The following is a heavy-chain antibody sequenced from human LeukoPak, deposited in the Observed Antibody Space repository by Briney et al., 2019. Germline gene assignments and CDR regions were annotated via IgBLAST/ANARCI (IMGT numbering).Heavy chain of an antibody. Sequence: GGSLRLSCAASGFTFSSYAMSWVRQAPGKGLEWVSVIYSGGSTYYADSVKGRFTISRDNSKNTLYLQMNSLRAEDTAVYYCASQYYYDSPFDYWGQGTLVTVSS. CDR3: ASQYYYDSPFDY. CDR2: IYSGGST. J-gene: IGHJ4*02. V-gene: IGHV3-66*04. D-gene: IGHD3-22*01. CDR1: GFTFSSYA.